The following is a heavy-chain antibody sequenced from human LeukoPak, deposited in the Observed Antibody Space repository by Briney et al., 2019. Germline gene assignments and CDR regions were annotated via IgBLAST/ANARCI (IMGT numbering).Heavy chain of an antibody. CDR1: GFTFSSYG. CDR3: AKDPGYYYYMDV. CDR2: IRYDGSNK. Sequence: GGSLRLSCAASGFTFSSYGMHWVRQAPGKGLEWVAFIRYDGSNKYYADSVKGRFTISRDNSKNTLYLQMNSLRAEDTAVYYCAKDPGYYYYMDVCGKGTTVTISS. J-gene: IGHJ6*03. V-gene: IGHV3-30*02.